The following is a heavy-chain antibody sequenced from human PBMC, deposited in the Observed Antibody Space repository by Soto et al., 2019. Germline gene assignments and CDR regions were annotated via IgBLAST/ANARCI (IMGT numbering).Heavy chain of an antibody. Sequence: SQELPDTRNGSADSIRSCCYYGGWIRQHTGKGLEWIGSVYYTGTTYYNPSLKSRVTISVDTSKDHFSLKVTSLTAADTSVHYCARLKGAHFLRTYDWFAPWGQG. CDR2: VYYTGTT. CDR3: ARLKGAHFLRTYDWFAP. CDR1: ADSIRSCCYY. J-gene: IGHJ5*02. V-gene: IGHV4-39*02. D-gene: IGHD3-3*02.